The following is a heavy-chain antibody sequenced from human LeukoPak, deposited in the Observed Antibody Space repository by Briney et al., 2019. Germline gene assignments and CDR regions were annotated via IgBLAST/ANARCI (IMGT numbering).Heavy chain of an antibody. V-gene: IGHV3-7*04. J-gene: IGHJ4*02. CDR2: IKQDGSKK. D-gene: IGHD5-24*01. Sequence: PGGSLRLSCAASGFTFSTRWMTWVRQAPGKGLEWVANIKQDGSKKSYVDSVKGRFTISRDNAKNSLYLQMNSLRAEDTAIYYCTRVGYIDEGIDYWGQGTLVTVSS. CDR1: GFTFSTRW. CDR3: TRVGYIDEGIDY.